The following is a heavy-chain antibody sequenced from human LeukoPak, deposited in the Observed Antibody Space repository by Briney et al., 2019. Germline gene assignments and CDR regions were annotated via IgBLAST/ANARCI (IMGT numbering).Heavy chain of an antibody. CDR2: ISAYNGNT. CDR1: GYTFTNYG. D-gene: IGHD3-22*01. CDR3: ARDIRYYYDSSGYLNWFDP. V-gene: IGHV1-18*01. J-gene: IGHJ5*02. Sequence: GASVKVSCKASGYTFTNYGISWVRQAPGQGLEWMGWISAYNGNTNYAQKLQGRVTMTRDTSISTAYMELSRLRSDDTAVYYCARDIRYYYDSSGYLNWFDPWGQGTLVTVSS.